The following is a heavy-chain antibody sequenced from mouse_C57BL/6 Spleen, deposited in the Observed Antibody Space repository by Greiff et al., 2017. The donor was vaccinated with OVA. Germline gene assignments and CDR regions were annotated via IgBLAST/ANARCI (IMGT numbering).Heavy chain of an antibody. V-gene: IGHV1-69*01. CDR3: ARGFNWYFDV. Sequence: VQLQQPGAELVMPGASVKLSCKASGYTFTSYWMHWVKQRPGQGLEWIGEIDPSDSYTNYNQKFKGKSTLTVDKSSSTAYMQLSSLTSEDSAVYYCARGFNWYFDVWGTGTTVTVSS. J-gene: IGHJ1*03. CDR1: GYTFTSYW. CDR2: IDPSDSYT.